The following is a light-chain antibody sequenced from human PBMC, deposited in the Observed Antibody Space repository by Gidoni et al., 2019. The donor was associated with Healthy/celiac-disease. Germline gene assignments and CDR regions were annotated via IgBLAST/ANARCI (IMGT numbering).Light chain of an antibody. CDR3: QQRSNWPPSLT. V-gene: IGKV3-11*01. CDR2: DAS. Sequence: EIVLTQSPATLSLSPGERATLSCRASQNINNYLAWYQQKPGQAPRLLIYDASNRATGIPARFSGSGSGTDFTLTISSLEPEDFAVYYCQQRSNWPPSLTFXGXTKVEIK. CDR1: QNINNY. J-gene: IGKJ4*01.